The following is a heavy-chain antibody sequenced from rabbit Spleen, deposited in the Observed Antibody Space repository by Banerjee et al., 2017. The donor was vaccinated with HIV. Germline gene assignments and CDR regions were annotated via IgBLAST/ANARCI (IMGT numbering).Heavy chain of an antibody. J-gene: IGHJ4*01. CDR2: VDVSGGSTT. CDR1: GFSFSSSYY. CDR3: ARGSAAMTMVIIGFSLDL. V-gene: IGHV1S45*01. Sequence: QEQLEESGGDLVKPEGSLTLTCTASGFSFSSSYYLCWVRQAPGKGLEWIACVDVSGGSTTHYASWAKGRFTVSKTSSTTATLQMTRLTVADTATYFCARGSAAMTMVIIGFSLDLWGPGTLVTVS. D-gene: IGHD2-1*01.